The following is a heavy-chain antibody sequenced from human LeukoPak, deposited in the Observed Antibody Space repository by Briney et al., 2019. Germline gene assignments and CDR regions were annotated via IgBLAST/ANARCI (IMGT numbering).Heavy chain of an antibody. CDR1: GGSISSYY. V-gene: IGHV4-59*01. CDR2: IYYSGST. D-gene: IGHD2-2*02. Sequence: SETLSLTCTVSGGSISSYYWSWIRQPPGKGLEWIGYIYYSGSTNYNPSLKSRVTISVATSKNQFSLKLSSVTAPDTAVYYCARPPCSSTSCYRSWFDPWGQGTLVTVSS. CDR3: ARPPCSSTSCYRSWFDP. J-gene: IGHJ5*02.